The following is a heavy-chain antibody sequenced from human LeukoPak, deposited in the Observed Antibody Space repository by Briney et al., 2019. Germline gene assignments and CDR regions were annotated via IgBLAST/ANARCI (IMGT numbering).Heavy chain of an antibody. V-gene: IGHV1-69*05. J-gene: IGHJ5*02. CDR3: AKDHEAAAAYNWLDP. CDR1: GGTLSSYT. D-gene: IGHD6-13*01. Sequence: ASVKVSCKASGGTLSSYTFSWVRQAPGQGLEWMGGIIPIFGTANYAQKFQGRVTITTDESTRTAYMELSSLRSEDTAVYYCAKDHEAAAAYNWLDPWGQGTPVTVSS. CDR2: IIPIFGTA.